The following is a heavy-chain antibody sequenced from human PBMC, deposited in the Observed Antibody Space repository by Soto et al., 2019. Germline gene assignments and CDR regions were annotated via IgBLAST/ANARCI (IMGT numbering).Heavy chain of an antibody. Sequence: GSLRLSCAVSGFTFSDYYMSWIRQAPGKGLEWVSYISSRGSSIYYADSVKGRFTISRDNAKNPLYLQMNGLRAEDTAVYYCARGYYDFWSGYYISPYGMDVWGQGTTVTVSS. J-gene: IGHJ6*02. D-gene: IGHD3-3*01. V-gene: IGHV3-11*01. CDR1: GFTFSDYY. CDR2: ISSRGSSI. CDR3: ARGYYDFWSGYYISPYGMDV.